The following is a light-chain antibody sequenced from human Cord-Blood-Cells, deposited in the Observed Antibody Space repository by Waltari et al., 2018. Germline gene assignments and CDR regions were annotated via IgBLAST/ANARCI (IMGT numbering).Light chain of an antibody. J-gene: IGLJ1*01. CDR3: MIWHSSASV. CDR2: YKSDSDK. V-gene: IGLV5-45*02. CDR1: SGINVGTYR. Sequence: QAVLTQPSSLSASPGASASLTCTLRSGINVGTYRLYWYQPKPGSPPQYLLRYKSDSDKQQGSGVPSRFSGSKDASANAGILLISGLQSEDEADYYCMIWHSSASVFGTGTKVTVL.